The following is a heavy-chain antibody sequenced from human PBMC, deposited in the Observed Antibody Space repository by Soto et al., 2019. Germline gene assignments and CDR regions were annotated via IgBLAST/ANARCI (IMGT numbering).Heavy chain of an antibody. CDR1: GGSISSYY. CDR2: IYYSGST. D-gene: IGHD2-2*02. J-gene: IGHJ4*02. V-gene: IGHV4-59*01. CDR3: ASSTAAIRFAFDY. Sequence: KTSETLSLTCTVFGGSISSYYWSWIRQPPGKGLEWIGYIYYSGSTNYNPSLKSRVTISVDTSKNQFSLKLSSVTAADTAVYYCASSTAAIRFAFDYWGQGTLVTVSS.